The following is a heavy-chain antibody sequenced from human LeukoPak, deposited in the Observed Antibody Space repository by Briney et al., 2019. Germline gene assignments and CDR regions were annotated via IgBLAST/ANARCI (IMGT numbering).Heavy chain of an antibody. D-gene: IGHD1-7*01. CDR2: ISKDGSDK. CDR3: ARDYWWNYDY. J-gene: IGHJ4*02. V-gene: IGHV3-30-3*01. Sequence: GGSLRLSCKASGFTFSSYWMHWVRQAPGKGLEWVAVISKDGSDKYYPGSVRGRFTISRDNSKNTIYLQMDSLRAEDTAIYYCARDYWWNYDYWGQGTLVTVSS. CDR1: GFTFSSYW.